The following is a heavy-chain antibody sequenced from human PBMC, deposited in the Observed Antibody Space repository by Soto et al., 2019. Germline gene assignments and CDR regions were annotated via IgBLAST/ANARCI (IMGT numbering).Heavy chain of an antibody. CDR1: GGSISSCCYY. J-gene: IGHJ5*02. Sequence: SETLSLTCTVSGGSISSCCYYWSWIRQHPGKGLEWIGYIYYSGSTYYNPSLKSRVTISVDTSKNQFSLKLSSVTAADTAVYYCARDGYDYIWGSYRHIWFDPWGQGTLVTVS. CDR3: ARDGYDYIWGSYRHIWFDP. CDR2: IYYSGST. V-gene: IGHV4-31*03. D-gene: IGHD3-16*02.